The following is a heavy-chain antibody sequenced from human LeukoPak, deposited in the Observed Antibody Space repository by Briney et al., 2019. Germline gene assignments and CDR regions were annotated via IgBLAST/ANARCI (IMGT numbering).Heavy chain of an antibody. CDR2: IYYSGST. CDR3: AEAGYYDSSGHYYFDY. V-gene: IGHV4-39*01. CDR1: GGSISSSSYY. Sequence: SETLSLTCTVSGGSISSSSYYWGWIRQPPGKGLEWIGSIYYSGSTYYNPSLKSRVTISVETSKNQFSLRLSSVTAADTAVYYCAEAGYYDSSGHYYFDYWGKGTLVTVSS. D-gene: IGHD3-22*01. J-gene: IGHJ4*02.